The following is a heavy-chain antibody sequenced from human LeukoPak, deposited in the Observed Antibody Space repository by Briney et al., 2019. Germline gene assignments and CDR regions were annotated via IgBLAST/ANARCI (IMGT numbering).Heavy chain of an antibody. V-gene: IGHV4-61*01. CDR2: IYYSGST. D-gene: IGHD2-2*01. Sequence: SETLSLTCAVSGDSISSSSYYWSWIRQPPGKGLEWIGYIYYSGSTNYNPSLKSRVTISVDTSKNQFSLKLSSVTAADTAVYYCARLEEGGYCSSTSCYELPGAFDIWGQGTMVTVSS. CDR1: GDSISSSSYY. CDR3: ARLEEGGYCSSTSCYELPGAFDI. J-gene: IGHJ3*02.